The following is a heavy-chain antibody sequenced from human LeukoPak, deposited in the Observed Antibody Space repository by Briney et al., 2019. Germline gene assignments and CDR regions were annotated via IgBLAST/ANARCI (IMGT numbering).Heavy chain of an antibody. D-gene: IGHD3-9*01. V-gene: IGHV1-18*01. CDR1: GYTFTSYG. CDR3: ARDRTDIDILTGYPYYYYYGMDV. Sequence: ASVKVSCKASGYTFTSYGISWVRQAPGQGLEWMGWISAYNGNTNYAQKLQGRVTMTTDTSSSTAYMELRSLRSDDTAVYYCARDRTDIDILTGYPYYYYYGMDVWGQGTTVTVSS. CDR2: ISAYNGNT. J-gene: IGHJ6*02.